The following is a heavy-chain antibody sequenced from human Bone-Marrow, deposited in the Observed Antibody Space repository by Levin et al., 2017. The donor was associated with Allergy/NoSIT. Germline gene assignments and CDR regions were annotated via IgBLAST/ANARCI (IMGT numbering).Heavy chain of an antibody. CDR2: ISYDGNNQ. D-gene: IGHD3-3*01. CDR3: AKDDFDFWSGYYETHHMDV. J-gene: IGHJ6*03. Sequence: SCAASGFTFISYDMHWVRQAPGKGLEWVAVISYDGNNQYYADSVKGRFTIPRDNSKNTLYLQMNSLRTEDTAVYYCAKDDFDFWSGYYETHHMDVWGKWTTVTVSS. CDR1: GFTFISYD. V-gene: IGHV3-30*18.